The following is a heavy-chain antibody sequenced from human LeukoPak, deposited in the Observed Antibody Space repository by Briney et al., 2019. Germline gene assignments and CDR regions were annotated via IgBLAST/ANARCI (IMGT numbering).Heavy chain of an antibody. CDR2: IYPGDSDT. V-gene: IGHV5-51*01. D-gene: IGHD3-10*01. J-gene: IGHJ4*02. CDR1: GYSFTSYW. Sequence: GESLKISYKGSGYSFTSYWIGWVRQMPGKGLEWMGIIYPGDSDTRYSPSLQGQVTISADKSISTAYLQWSSLKASDTAMYYCARRGLYYYGSGSYYFDYWGQGTLVTVSS. CDR3: ARRGLYYYGSGSYYFDY.